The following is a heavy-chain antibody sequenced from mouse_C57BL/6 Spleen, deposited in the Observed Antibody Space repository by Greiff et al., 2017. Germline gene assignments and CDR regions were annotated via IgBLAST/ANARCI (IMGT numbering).Heavy chain of an antibody. CDR3: ARWLNYYGSSLWYFDV. Sequence: QVQLKESGPELVKPGASVKISCKASGYAFSSSWMNWVKQRPGKGLEWIGRIYPGDGDTNYNGKFKGKATLTADKSSSTAYMQLSSLTSEDSAVYFCARWLNYYGSSLWYFDVWGTGTTVTVSS. V-gene: IGHV1-82*01. J-gene: IGHJ1*03. CDR2: IYPGDGDT. D-gene: IGHD1-1*01. CDR1: GYAFSSSW.